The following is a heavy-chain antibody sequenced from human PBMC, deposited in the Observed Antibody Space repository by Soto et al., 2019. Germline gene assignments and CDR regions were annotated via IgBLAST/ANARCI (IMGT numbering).Heavy chain of an antibody. CDR1: GFTFSDYY. D-gene: IGHD3-22*01. CDR2: ISSSDTII. V-gene: IGHV3-11*01. J-gene: IGHJ4*02. Sequence: LRLSCAASGFTFSDYYMSWIRQAPGKGLEWVSYISSSDTIIYYADSVKGRFTISRDNAKNSLYLQMNSLRAEDTAVYYCARDLGYYDSSGYFDYWGQGTLVTVSS. CDR3: ARDLGYYDSSGYFDY.